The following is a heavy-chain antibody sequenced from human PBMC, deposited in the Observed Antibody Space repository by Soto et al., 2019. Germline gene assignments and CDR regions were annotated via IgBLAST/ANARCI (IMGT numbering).Heavy chain of an antibody. J-gene: IGHJ5*02. V-gene: IGHV4-34*01. Sequence: PSETLSLTCAAYGGPFNDYYWSWIRQPPGKGLEWIGEVXXXGXTXYXXSXXXRVTISVDTSKNQFALKLSSVTAADTAVYSCARGRVGATDWNWFDPWGQGTLVTV. D-gene: IGHD1-26*01. CDR1: GGPFNDYY. CDR2: VXXXGXT. CDR3: ARGRVGATDWNWFDP.